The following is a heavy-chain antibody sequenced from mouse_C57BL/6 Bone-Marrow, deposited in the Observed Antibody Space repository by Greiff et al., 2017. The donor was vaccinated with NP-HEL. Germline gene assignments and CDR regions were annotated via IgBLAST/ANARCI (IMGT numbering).Heavy chain of an antibody. CDR1: GYAFSSYW. D-gene: IGHD1-3*01. Sequence: QVQLQQSGAELVKPGASVKISCKASGYAFSSYWMNWVKQRPGKGLEWIGQIYPGDGDTNYNGKLKGKATLTADKSSSTAYMQLSSLTSEDSAVYFCARAHWYWYFDVWGTGTTVTVSS. V-gene: IGHV1-80*01. CDR3: ARAHWYWYFDV. J-gene: IGHJ1*03. CDR2: IYPGDGDT.